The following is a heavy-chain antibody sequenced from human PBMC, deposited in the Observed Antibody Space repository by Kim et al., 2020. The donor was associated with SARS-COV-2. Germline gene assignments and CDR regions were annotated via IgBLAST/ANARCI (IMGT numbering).Heavy chain of an antibody. D-gene: IGHD3-10*01. CDR1: GGSISSSSYY. CDR3: ARPGYGSGSYYNFYFDY. J-gene: IGHJ4*02. V-gene: IGHV4-39*01. Sequence: SETLSLTCTVSGGSISSSSYYWGWIRQPPGKGLEWIGSIYYSGSTYYNPSLKSRVTISVDTSKNQFSLKLSSVTAADTAVYYCARPGYGSGSYYNFYFDYWGQGTLVTVSS. CDR2: IYYSGST.